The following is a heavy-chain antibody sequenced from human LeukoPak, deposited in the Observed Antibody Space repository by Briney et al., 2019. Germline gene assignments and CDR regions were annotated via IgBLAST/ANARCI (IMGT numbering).Heavy chain of an antibody. CDR2: INPSGGST. J-gene: IGHJ4*02. CDR3: ARVLFYSRSFDY. CDR1: GYTLTSYY. Sequence: ASVNVSCKASGYTLTSYYMHWVRQVPGQGLEWMGIINPSGGSTSYAQKFQGRVTMTRDTSTSTAHMELSSLRSEARAGYYGARVLFYSRSFDYWGQGTLVTVSS. V-gene: IGHV1-46*01. D-gene: IGHD5-18*01.